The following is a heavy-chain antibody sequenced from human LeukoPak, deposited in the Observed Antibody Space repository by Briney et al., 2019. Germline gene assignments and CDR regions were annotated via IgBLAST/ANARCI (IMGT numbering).Heavy chain of an antibody. V-gene: IGHV4-34*01. CDR3: ARDILTGTD. CDR1: GGSFSGYY. CDR2: INHSGST. D-gene: IGHD3-9*01. Sequence: PSETLSLTCAVYGGSFSGYYWSWFRQPPGKGLEWIGEINHSGSTNYNPSLKSRVAISVDTSKNRFSLKLSSVTAADTAVYYRARDILTGTDWGQGTLVTVSS. J-gene: IGHJ4*02.